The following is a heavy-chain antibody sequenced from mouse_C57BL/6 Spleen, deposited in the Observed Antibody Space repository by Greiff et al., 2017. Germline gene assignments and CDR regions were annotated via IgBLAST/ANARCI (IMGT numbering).Heavy chain of an antibody. CDR1: GFNIQDYY. D-gene: IGHD2-1*01. V-gene: IGHV14-1*01. CDR3: TTGNYGNYVGFAY. J-gene: IGHJ3*01. CDR2: IDPEDGDT. Sequence: EVQLQESGAELVRPGASVKLSCTASGFNIQDYYMHWVKQRPEQGLEWIGRIDPEDGDTEYAPKFQGKATMTADTSSNTAYLQLSSLTSEDTAVYYCTTGNYGNYVGFAYWGQGTLVTVSA.